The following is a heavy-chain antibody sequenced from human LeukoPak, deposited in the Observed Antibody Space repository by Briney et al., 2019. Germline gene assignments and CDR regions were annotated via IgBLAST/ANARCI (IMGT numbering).Heavy chain of an antibody. CDR1: GIIFSSNY. CDR3: ARAGPTRSDFDY. D-gene: IGHD1-26*01. V-gene: IGHV3-53*01. Sequence: GGSLRLSCAASGIIFSSNYMTWVRQAPGKGPEWVSVIFSGGSTYYADSVKGRVTISRDNSKNTLYLQMNNLRGEDTAVYYCARAGPTRSDFDYWGQGTLVTVSS. J-gene: IGHJ4*02. CDR2: IFSGGST.